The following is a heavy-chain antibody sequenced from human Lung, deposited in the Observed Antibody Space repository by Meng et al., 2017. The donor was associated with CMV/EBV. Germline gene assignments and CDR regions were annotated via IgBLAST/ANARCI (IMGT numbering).Heavy chain of an antibody. CDR2: ISYEGSNK. Sequence: SCAASGFTFSAHAVHWVRQAPGKGLEWVASISYEGSNKYYSDSVKGRFTISRDNSENMLYVQMNSLRAEDTAVYYCARDGRYLHIRTFGGGLDVWXQGTXVTVSS. CDR1: GFTFSAHA. J-gene: IGHJ6*02. CDR3: ARDGRYLHIRTFGGGLDV. V-gene: IGHV3-30*04. D-gene: IGHD3-16*01.